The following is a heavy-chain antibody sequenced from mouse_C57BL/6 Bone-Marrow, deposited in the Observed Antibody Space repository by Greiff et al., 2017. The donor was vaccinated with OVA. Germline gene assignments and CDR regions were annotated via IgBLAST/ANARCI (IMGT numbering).Heavy chain of an antibody. Sequence: QVQLQQPGAELVMPGASVKLSCKASGYTFTSYWMHWVKQRPGQGLEWIGEIDPSDSYTNYNQKFKGKSTLTVDKSSSTAYMQLSSLTSEDSAVYYCARNCGSSYGSWYFDVWGTGTTVTVSS. CDR1: GYTFTSYW. CDR2: IDPSDSYT. D-gene: IGHD1-1*01. J-gene: IGHJ1*03. CDR3: ARNCGSSYGSWYFDV. V-gene: IGHV1-69*01.